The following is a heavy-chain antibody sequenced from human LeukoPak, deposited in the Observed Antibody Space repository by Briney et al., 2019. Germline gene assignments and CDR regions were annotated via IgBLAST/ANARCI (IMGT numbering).Heavy chain of an antibody. J-gene: IGHJ4*02. CDR1: GFTFSSYA. CDR2: IREDGSEQ. D-gene: IGHD3-10*01. CDR3: AKDSAYGSGSYHFDY. V-gene: IGHV3-7*01. Sequence: GGSLRLSCAASGFTFSSYAMSWVRQAPGKGLEWVANIREDGSEQFYVDSVKGRFIISRDNTKKSLYLQMNSLRGEDTAVYYCAKDSAYGSGSYHFDYWGQGTLVTVSS.